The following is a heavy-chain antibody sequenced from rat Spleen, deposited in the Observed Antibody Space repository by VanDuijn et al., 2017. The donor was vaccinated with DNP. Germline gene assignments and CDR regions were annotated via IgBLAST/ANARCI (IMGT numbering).Heavy chain of an antibody. CDR2: INKDSSTI. J-gene: IGHJ3*01. D-gene: IGHD1-11*01. V-gene: IGHV4-2*01. Sequence: EVKLVESGGGLVQPGRSLKLSCAASGFNFNDYWMGWVRQAPGKGLEWIGEINKDSSTIDYAPSLKEKFTISRDNAQNTLYLQMNRLGSEDTAIYYCARAGWHGWLAYWGQGTLVTVSS. CDR3: ARAGWHGWLAY. CDR1: GFNFNDYW.